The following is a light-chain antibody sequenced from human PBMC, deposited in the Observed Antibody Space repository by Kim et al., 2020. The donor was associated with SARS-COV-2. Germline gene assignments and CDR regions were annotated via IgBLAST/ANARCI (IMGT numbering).Light chain of an antibody. CDR3: QQYNDWPLT. CDR2: RAS. J-gene: IGKJ4*01. V-gene: IGKV3-15*01. Sequence: EIVMTQSPATLSVSPGERATLSCRASQNIGSNFAWYQQKPGQAPRLLVYRASTRATGIPGRFSGSGSGTEFTLTISSLQSEDFAVYYCQQYNDWPLTFGGGTKVDIK. CDR1: QNIGSN.